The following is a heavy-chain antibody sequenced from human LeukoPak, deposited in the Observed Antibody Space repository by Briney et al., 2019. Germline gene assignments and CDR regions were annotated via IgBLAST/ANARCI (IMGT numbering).Heavy chain of an antibody. CDR3: ARRARGFGESPFDY. Sequence: SETLSLTCSVSGGSISRSSYYWGWIRQPPGKGLEWIGSIYYSGSTYYNPSLKSRVTISVDTSKNQFSLKLNSVTAADTAVYYCARRARGFGESPFDYWGQGTLVTVSS. CDR2: IYYSGST. CDR1: GGSISRSSYY. V-gene: IGHV4-39*01. J-gene: IGHJ4*02. D-gene: IGHD3-10*01.